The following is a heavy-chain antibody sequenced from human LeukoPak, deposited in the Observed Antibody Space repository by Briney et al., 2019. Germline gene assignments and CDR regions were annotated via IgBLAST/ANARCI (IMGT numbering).Heavy chain of an antibody. Sequence: SETLSLTCTVSGGSISSSSYYWGWIRQPPGKGLEWIGSIYYSGSTYYNPSLKSRVTISVDTSKNQFSLKLSSVTAADTAVYYCARDVNAAAASYWGQGTLVTVSS. V-gene: IGHV4-39*07. J-gene: IGHJ4*02. CDR3: ARDVNAAAASY. CDR2: IYYSGST. D-gene: IGHD6-13*01. CDR1: GGSISSSSYY.